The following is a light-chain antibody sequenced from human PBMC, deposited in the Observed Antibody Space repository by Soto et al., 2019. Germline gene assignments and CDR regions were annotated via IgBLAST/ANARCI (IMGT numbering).Light chain of an antibody. CDR3: PQLTSSPLT. Sequence: IQLTQWPSSLAGSVGDRVTSAGLASQGISSYLAWYQQKPGKAPQLLIYAASTLQSGVPSRFSGSGSGTDFPLPISSLPPEHFVTYSSPQLTSSPLTFGPGTKVDIK. J-gene: IGKJ3*01. V-gene: IGKV1-9*01. CDR2: AAS. CDR1: QGISSY.